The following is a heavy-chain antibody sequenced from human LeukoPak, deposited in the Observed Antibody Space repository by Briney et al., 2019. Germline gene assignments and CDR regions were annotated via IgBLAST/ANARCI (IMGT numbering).Heavy chain of an antibody. D-gene: IGHD5-12*01. V-gene: IGHV3-30*18. CDR3: AKELGWGYSGYPFDYYYYGMDV. CDR1: GFTFSSYG. J-gene: IGHJ6*02. Sequence: GGSLRLSCAASGFTFSSYGMHWVRQAPGKGLEWVAVISYDGSNKYYADSVKGRFTISRDNSKNTLYLQMNSLRAEDTAVYYCAKELGWGYSGYPFDYYYYGMDVWGQGTTVTVSS. CDR2: ISYDGSNK.